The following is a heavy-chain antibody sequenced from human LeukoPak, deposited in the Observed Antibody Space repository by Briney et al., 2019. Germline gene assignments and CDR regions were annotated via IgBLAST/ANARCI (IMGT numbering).Heavy chain of an antibody. D-gene: IGHD3-10*01. V-gene: IGHV4-59*01. J-gene: IGHJ5*02. CDR2: IYYSGDT. Sequence: SETLSLTCTVSDGAIAGYSWSWIWQPPRKGLEWIGYIYYSGDTNYNPSLQSRVTVSIDTSKNQFSLKLTSVTAADTAVYYCVRGPYGSGISNWFDPWGQGTLVIVSS. CDR3: VRGPYGSGISNWFDP. CDR1: DGAIAGYS.